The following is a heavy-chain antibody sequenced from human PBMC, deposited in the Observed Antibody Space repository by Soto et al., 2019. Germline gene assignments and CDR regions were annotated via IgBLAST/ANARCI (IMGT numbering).Heavy chain of an antibody. Sequence: PSETLSLTCTVSGGSISSYYWSWIRQPPGKGLEWIGYIYYSGSTNYNPSLKGRVTISVDTSKNQFSLKLSSVTAADTAVYYCAREKPTSIAAAGFYGMDVWGQGTTVTVSS. CDR1: GGSISSYY. CDR3: AREKPTSIAAAGFYGMDV. CDR2: IYYSGST. D-gene: IGHD6-13*01. V-gene: IGHV4-59*01. J-gene: IGHJ6*02.